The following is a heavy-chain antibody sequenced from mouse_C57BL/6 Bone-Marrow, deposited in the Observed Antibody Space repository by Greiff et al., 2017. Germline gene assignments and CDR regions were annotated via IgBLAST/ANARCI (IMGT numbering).Heavy chain of an antibody. D-gene: IGHD2-4*01. CDR3: ARPVIYYEYV. J-gene: IGHJ4*01. CDR2: ISSGGSYT. CDR1: GFTFSSYG. Sequence: EVMLVESGGDLVKPGGSLKLSCAASGFTFSSYGMSWVRQTPDTRLEWVATISSGGSYTYYPDSVKGRFTISRDNAKNTLYLQMSSLKSEDTAMYDCARPVIYYEYVWGQGTSVTVSS. V-gene: IGHV5-6*01.